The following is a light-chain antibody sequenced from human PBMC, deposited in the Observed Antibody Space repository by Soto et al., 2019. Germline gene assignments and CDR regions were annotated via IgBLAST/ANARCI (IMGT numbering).Light chain of an antibody. CDR3: QHYNTWPVT. CDR1: QSISTN. Sequence: EIGMTQSPSTVSVSPGERATLSCRASQSISTNLAWYQQIPGQAPRLLIYIASTRATGIPARFSGSGSGTEFTLTISSLQSEDFAVYYCQHYNTWPVTFGQGTKVDNK. CDR2: IAS. V-gene: IGKV3-15*01. J-gene: IGKJ1*01.